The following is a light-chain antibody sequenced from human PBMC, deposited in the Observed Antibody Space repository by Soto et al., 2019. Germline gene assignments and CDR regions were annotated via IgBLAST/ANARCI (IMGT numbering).Light chain of an antibody. CDR3: AAWDDSLNALV. CDR2: SNN. Sequence: QTVLTQPPSASGTPGQRVTISCSGSSSSIGSNPVNWYQQSPGTAPTLLIYSNNQRPSGVPDRFSGSKSGTSGSLAISGIQSEDEADYYCAAWDDSLNALVFGGGTKLTVL. CDR1: SSSIGSNP. J-gene: IGLJ2*01. V-gene: IGLV1-44*01.